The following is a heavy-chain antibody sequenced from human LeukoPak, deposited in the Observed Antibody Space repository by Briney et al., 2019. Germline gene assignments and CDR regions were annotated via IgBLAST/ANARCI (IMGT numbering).Heavy chain of an antibody. V-gene: IGHV4-39*01. CDR3: ARLAFDAFDI. J-gene: IGHJ3*02. CDR2: VYYAGST. Sequence: SETLSLTCTVSGVSISSSSYYWGWIRQPPGKGLEWIGNVYYAGSTYYNPSLKSRITISVDTSKNQFSLKLSSVTAADTAVYYCARLAFDAFDIWGQGTMVTVSS. CDR1: GVSISSSSYY.